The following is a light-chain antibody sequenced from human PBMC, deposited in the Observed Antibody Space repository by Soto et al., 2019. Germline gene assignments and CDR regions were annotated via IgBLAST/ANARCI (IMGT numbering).Light chain of an antibody. CDR3: GTWDSSLSVV. CDR2: ENN. CDR1: SSNIGNNY. Sequence: QSVLPQPPSVSAAPGQTVTISCSGSSSNIGNNYVSWYQQLPGTAPKLLIYENNKRPSGIPDRFSGSKSGTSATLGITGLQTGDEADYYCGTWDSSLSVVFGGGTKLTVL. V-gene: IGLV1-51*02. J-gene: IGLJ2*01.